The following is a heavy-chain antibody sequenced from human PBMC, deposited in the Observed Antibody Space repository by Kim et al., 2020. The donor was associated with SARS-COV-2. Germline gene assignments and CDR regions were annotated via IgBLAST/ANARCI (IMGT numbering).Heavy chain of an antibody. J-gene: IGHJ4*02. CDR2: IWFDGSNK. V-gene: IGHV3-33*08. Sequence: GGSLRLSCAASGFTFSSYGMHWVRQAPGKGLEWVAVIWFDGSNKYYGDSVKGRFTISRDNSKLYLQMNSLRAEDTAVYYCARGRGAGTSHHYFDYWGQGTLVTVSS. CDR1: GFTFSSYG. D-gene: IGHD3-10*01. CDR3: ARGRGAGTSHHYFDY.